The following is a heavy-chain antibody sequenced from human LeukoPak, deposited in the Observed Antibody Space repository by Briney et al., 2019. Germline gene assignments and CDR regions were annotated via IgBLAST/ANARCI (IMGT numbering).Heavy chain of an antibody. D-gene: IGHD5-18*01. CDR2: IYYSGST. Sequence: ASETLSLTCTVSGGSISSYYWSWIRQPPGKGLEWIGYIYYSGSTNYNPSLKSRVTISVDTSKNQFSLKLSSVTAADTAVYCCARDSSAVDTAMVRGWFDPWGQGTLVTVSS. J-gene: IGHJ5*02. CDR1: GGSISSYY. CDR3: ARDSSAVDTAMVRGWFDP. V-gene: IGHV4-59*01.